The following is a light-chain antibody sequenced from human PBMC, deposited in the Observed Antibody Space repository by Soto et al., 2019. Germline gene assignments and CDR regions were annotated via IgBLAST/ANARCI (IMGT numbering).Light chain of an antibody. CDR2: AAS. J-gene: IGKJ2*03. Sequence: DIQMTQSPSTLSGSVGDRVTITCQASQTISSWLAWYQQKPGKAPKVLIYAASTLQSGVPSRFSGSGSGTVFTLTISSLQPEDFATYYCQQSYSTPPYSFGQGTRVESK. CDR3: QQSYSTPPYS. CDR1: QTISSW. V-gene: IGKV1-39*01.